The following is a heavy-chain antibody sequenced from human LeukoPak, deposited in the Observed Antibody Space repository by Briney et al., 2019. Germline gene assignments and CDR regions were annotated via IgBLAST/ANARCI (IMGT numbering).Heavy chain of an antibody. D-gene: IGHD3-3*01. V-gene: IGHV1-8*01. J-gene: IGHJ5*02. CDR2: MNPNGGNT. Sequence: GASVKVSCKASGYTFTSYDINWVRQATGQGLEWMGWMNPNGGNTGYAQKFQGRVTMTRNTSISTAYMELSSLRSEDTAVYYCARGRGITIFGVVIIGQNWFDPWGQGTLVTVSS. CDR1: GYTFTSYD. CDR3: ARGRGITIFGVVIIGQNWFDP.